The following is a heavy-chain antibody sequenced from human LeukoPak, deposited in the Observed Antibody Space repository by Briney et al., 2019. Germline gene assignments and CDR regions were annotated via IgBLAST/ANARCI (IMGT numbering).Heavy chain of an antibody. CDR3: ARAITGTTALGY. CDR2: INTSGGST. CDR1: GYTFTSYY. J-gene: IGHJ4*02. V-gene: IGHV1-46*03. D-gene: IGHD1-7*01. Sequence: ASVKVSCKASGYTFTSYYMHWVRQAPGQGLERMGIINTSGGSTSYAQKFQGRITMTRDTSTSTVYMELSSLRSEDTAVYYCARAITGTTALGYWGQGTLVTVSS.